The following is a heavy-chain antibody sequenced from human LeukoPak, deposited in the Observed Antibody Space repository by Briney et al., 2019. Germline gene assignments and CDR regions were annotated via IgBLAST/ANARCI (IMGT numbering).Heavy chain of an antibody. Sequence: PGGSLRRSCAASGYTFSSKCMSRNHQAPGKELKWVTNTKQGGSEKCYVDSVKGRFTISRANATDSLYLQIKSLRAEDTAAYECARALVSGDAFGIWGQGTMVTVSS. CDR3: ARALVSGDAFGI. CDR1: GYTFSSKC. V-gene: IGHV3-7*01. CDR2: TKQGGSEK. D-gene: IGHD5/OR15-5a*01. J-gene: IGHJ3*02.